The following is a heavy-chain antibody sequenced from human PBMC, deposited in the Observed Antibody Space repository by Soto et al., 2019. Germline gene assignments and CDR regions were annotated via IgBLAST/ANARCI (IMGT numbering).Heavy chain of an antibody. CDR1: GFTFSRVS. V-gene: IGHV3-21*01. J-gene: IGHJ4*02. CDR2: ISSGSSGT. CDR3: ARVAY. Sequence: GGSLRLSCEASGFTFSRVSMNWVRQAPGKGLEWVASISSGSSGTWYADSVKGRFIISRDNAQNSLFLQMNTLRPEDTATYYCARVAYWGPGTQVTVSS.